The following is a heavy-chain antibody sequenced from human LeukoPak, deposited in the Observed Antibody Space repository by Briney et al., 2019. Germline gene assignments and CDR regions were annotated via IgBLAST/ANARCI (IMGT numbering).Heavy chain of an antibody. CDR2: ISSSSSYI. J-gene: IGHJ3*02. CDR3: ARANAAADAFDI. CDR1: GFTFSSYS. Sequence: GGSLRLSCAASGFTFSSYSMSWVRQAPGKGLEWVSSISSSSSYIYYADSVKGRFTISRDNAKNSLYLQMNSLRAEDTAVYYCARANAAADAFDIWGQGTMVTVSS. V-gene: IGHV3-21*01. D-gene: IGHD6-13*01.